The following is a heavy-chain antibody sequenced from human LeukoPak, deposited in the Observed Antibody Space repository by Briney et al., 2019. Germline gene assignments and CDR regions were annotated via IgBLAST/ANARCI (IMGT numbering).Heavy chain of an antibody. V-gene: IGHV3-30-3*01. CDR1: GFTFSSYA. D-gene: IGHD5-24*01. CDR2: ISYDGSNK. J-gene: IGHJ4*02. CDR3: ARNQLDGYNHMAPHDY. Sequence: GRSLRLSCAASGFTFSSYAMHWVRQAPGKGLEWVAVISYDGSNKYYADSVKGRFTTSRDNSKNTLYLQMNSLRAEDTAVYYCARNQLDGYNHMAPHDYWGQGTLVTVSS.